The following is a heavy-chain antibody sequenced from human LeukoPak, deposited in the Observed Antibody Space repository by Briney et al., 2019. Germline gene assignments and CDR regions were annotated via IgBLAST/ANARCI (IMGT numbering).Heavy chain of an antibody. CDR2: ISGSGGST. V-gene: IGHV3-23*01. CDR1: GFTFSSYA. CDR3: AKDLQEGEYCTNGVCYHTVGYYFDY. Sequence: SGGSLRLSCAASGFTFSSYAMSWVRQAPGKGLEWVSAISGSGGSTYYADSVKGRFTISRDNSKNTLYLQMNSLRAEDTAVYYCAKDLQEGEYCTNGVCYHTVGYYFDYWGQGTLVTVSS. D-gene: IGHD2-8*01. J-gene: IGHJ4*02.